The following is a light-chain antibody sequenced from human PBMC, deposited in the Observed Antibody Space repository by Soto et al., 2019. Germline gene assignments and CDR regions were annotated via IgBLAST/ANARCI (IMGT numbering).Light chain of an antibody. Sequence: SLTPRDRATLSCRASQSVGGNVAWYQQIPGQPPKLLIFGASSRATGIADKFSGSGSGTDFTLTISILEPEDFTRYYCPDYAFAPNTFCQRARPEIK. J-gene: IGKJ5*01. V-gene: IGKV3-20*01. CDR2: GAS. CDR3: PDYAFAPNT. CDR1: QSVGGN.